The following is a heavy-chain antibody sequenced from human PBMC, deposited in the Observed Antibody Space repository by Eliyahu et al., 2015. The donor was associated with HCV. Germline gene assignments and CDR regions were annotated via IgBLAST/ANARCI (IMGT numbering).Heavy chain of an antibody. J-gene: IGHJ6*02. Sequence: GFTFSSYAMTWVRQAPGKGLEWVSIISGSGGNIYYADSVKGRFTISRDNSKNTLYLQMNSLRAEDTAVYYCAKGTDYGDYDGGYYYYHYGMDVWGQGTTVTVSS. CDR1: GFTFSSYA. D-gene: IGHD4-17*01. CDR3: AKGTDYGDYDGGYYYYHYGMDV. V-gene: IGHV3-23*01. CDR2: ISGSGGNI.